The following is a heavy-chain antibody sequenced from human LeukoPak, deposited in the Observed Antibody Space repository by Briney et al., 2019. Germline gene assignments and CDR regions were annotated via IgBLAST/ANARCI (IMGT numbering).Heavy chain of an antibody. V-gene: IGHV3-21*01. D-gene: IGHD1-26*01. CDR2: ISPDSAFI. Sequence: GGSLRLSCAGSGFTFSDFWMTWVRQTPGKGLEWVSSISPDSAFIPQADSVKGRFTISRDNAKNSLYLQMESLRVEDTAVYYCANFQTVGVKPFEHWGQGTLVTVSS. J-gene: IGHJ5*02. CDR3: ANFQTVGVKPFEH. CDR1: GFTFSDFW.